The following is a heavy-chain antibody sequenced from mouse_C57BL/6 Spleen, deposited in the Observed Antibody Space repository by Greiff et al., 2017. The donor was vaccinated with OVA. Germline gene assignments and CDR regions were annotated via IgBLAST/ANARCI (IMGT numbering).Heavy chain of an antibody. Sequence: QVQLKQSGPGLVQPSQRLSIPCTVSGFSLTSYGVHWVRQSPGKGLEWLGVIWRGGSTDYNAAFMSRLSTTKDNSKSQVFFKLNSLPADDTAIYCCADSDYPWFAYWGQGTLVTVSA. CDR3: ADSDYPWFAY. V-gene: IGHV2-5*01. CDR2: IWRGGST. D-gene: IGHD2-4*01. CDR1: GFSLTSYG. J-gene: IGHJ3*01.